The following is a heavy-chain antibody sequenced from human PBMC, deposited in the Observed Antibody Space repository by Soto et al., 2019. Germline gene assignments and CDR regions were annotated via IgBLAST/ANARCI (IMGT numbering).Heavy chain of an antibody. CDR2: INHSGST. CDR3: ARGEYYDFWSGYPYYFDY. CDR1: GGSFSGYY. D-gene: IGHD3-3*01. Sequence: PSETLSLTCAVYGGSFSGYYWSWIRQPPGKGLEWIGEINHSGSTNYNSSLKSRVTISVDTSKNQFSLKLSSVTAADTAVYYCARGEYYDFWSGYPYYFDYWGQGTLVTVSS. J-gene: IGHJ4*02. V-gene: IGHV4-34*01.